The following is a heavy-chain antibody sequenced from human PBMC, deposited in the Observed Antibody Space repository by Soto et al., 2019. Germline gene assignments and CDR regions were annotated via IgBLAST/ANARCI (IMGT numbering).Heavy chain of an antibody. CDR1: GGSISSGGYS. CDR2: IYHSGST. CDR3: ARGAGSWTIPYFDY. D-gene: IGHD3-3*01. Sequence: PSETLSLTCAVSGGSISSGGYSWSWIRQPPGKGLEWIGYIYHSGSTYYNPSLKSRVTISVDRSKNQFSLKLSSVTAADTAVYYCARGAGSWTIPYFDYWGQGTLVTVSS. V-gene: IGHV4-30-2*01. J-gene: IGHJ4*02.